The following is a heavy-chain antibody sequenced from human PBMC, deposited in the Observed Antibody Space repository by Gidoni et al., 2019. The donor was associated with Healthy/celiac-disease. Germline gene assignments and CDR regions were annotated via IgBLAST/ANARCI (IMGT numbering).Heavy chain of an antibody. CDR3: EHKGSGAVAGTLDY. V-gene: IGHV2-5*02. J-gene: IGHJ4*02. D-gene: IGHD6-19*01. Sequence: QITLKESGPTLVKPTHTLTLTCTFSGFSLSTRGVGVGWIRQPPGKALEWLALIYCDDDKRYSPSLKSMLTITKDTSKNQLVLTMTNMDPVDTSTYYCEHKGSGAVAGTLDYWGQGTLVTVSS. CDR2: IYCDDDK. CDR1: GFSLSTRGVG.